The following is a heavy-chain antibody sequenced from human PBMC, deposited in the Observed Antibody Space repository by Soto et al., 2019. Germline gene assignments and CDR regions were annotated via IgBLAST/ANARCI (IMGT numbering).Heavy chain of an antibody. Sequence: GESLKISCQGSGYSFTNYWIAWVRQMPGKGLEYMGIIYPGGSDTRYSPSFQGQVTISVDKSISTAYLQWSSLKASDTAMFYCAKAVNSAWFYYGMDVWGQGTTVTVSS. V-gene: IGHV5-51*01. CDR1: GYSFTNYW. D-gene: IGHD3-9*01. CDR3: AKAVNSAWFYYGMDV. J-gene: IGHJ6*02. CDR2: IYPGGSDT.